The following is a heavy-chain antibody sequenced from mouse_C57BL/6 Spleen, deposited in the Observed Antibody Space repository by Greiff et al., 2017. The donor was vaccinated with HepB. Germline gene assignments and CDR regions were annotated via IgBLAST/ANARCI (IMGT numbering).Heavy chain of an antibody. CDR2: IDPSDSYT. J-gene: IGHJ2*01. CDR1: GYTFTSYW. CDR3: ARAEEGYLHY. V-gene: IGHV1-69*01. Sequence: QVQLQQPGAELVMPGASVKLSCKASGYTFTSYWMHWVKQRPGQGLEWIGEIDPSDSYTNYNQKFKGKSTLTVDKSSSTAYMQLSSRTSEDSAVYYCARAEEGYLHYWGQGTTLTVSS.